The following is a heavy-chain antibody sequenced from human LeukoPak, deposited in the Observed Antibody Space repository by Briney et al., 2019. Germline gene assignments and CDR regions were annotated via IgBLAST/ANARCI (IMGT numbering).Heavy chain of an antibody. Sequence: SETLSLTCAVYGGSFSGYYWSWIRQPPGKGLEWIGEINHSGSTNYNPSLKSRVTISVDTSKNQFSLKLSSVTAADTAVYYCAILGRSSYYYFDYWGQGTLVTVSS. CDR2: INHSGST. D-gene: IGHD2-15*01. CDR1: GGSFSGYY. V-gene: IGHV4-34*01. J-gene: IGHJ4*02. CDR3: AILGRSSYYYFDY.